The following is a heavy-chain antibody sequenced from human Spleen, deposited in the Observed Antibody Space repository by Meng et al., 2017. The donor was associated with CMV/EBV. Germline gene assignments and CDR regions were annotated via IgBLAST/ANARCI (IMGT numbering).Heavy chain of an antibody. CDR3: ARSARGYSGYPFDY. D-gene: IGHD5-12*01. J-gene: IGHJ4*02. Sequence: QRQLQRLADGLLQPSAPLSLTCAVDGVSFSGYYWSWIRQPPGTGLEWIGEINHSGSTNYNPSLTSRVTISVDTSKNQFSLKLSSVTAADTAVYYCARSARGYSGYPFDYWGQGTLVTVSS. V-gene: IGHV4-34*01. CDR1: GVSFSGYY. CDR2: INHSGST.